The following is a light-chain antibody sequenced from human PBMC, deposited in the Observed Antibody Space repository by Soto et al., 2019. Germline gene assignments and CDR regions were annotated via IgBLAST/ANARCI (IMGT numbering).Light chain of an antibody. CDR2: DVT. Sequence: QSALTQPASVSGSPGQSITISCTGTSSDVGGYDYVSWYQQHPGKAPKLMIYDVTNRPSGVSNRFSGSKSGNTASLTISGLQVEDEADYYCSSHTSSRTPYVFGTGTKLTVL. CDR1: SSDVGGYDY. V-gene: IGLV2-14*01. CDR3: SSHTSSRTPYV. J-gene: IGLJ1*01.